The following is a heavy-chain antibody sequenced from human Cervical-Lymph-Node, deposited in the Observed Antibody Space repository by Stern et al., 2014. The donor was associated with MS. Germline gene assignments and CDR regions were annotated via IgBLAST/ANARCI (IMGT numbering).Heavy chain of an antibody. CDR2: ISGSGNT. Sequence: QVQLQESGPGLVKPSQTLSLTCTVSGVSISSGSFYWSWVRKPSGKGLEWIGRISGSGNTNYNPSLKSRVTISVPTSKNQFSLKVSSVTAADTAMYYCARGTAVAAYDYWGQGTLVTVSS. CDR3: ARGTAVAAYDY. D-gene: IGHD6-19*01. CDR1: GVSISSGSFY. V-gene: IGHV4-61*02. J-gene: IGHJ4*02.